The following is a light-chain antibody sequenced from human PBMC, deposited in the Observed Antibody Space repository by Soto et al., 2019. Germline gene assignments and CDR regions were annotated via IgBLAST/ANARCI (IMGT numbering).Light chain of an antibody. CDR2: DVS. J-gene: IGLJ1*01. CDR1: SSDVGGYNY. Sequence: QSEMTQHAYESGSPGQSFTHPYTGNSSDVGGYNYVSWYQPHPGKAPKLMMYDVSNRPSGVSNRFSGSKSGNTASLTISGLQPEYEADYYCSSYTTSNTRQIVFGTGTKVTVL. CDR3: SSYTTSNTRQIV. V-gene: IGLV2-14*03.